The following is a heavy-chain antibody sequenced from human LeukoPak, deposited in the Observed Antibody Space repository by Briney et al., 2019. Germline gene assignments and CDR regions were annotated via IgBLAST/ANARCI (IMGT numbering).Heavy chain of an antibody. CDR2: IIPIFGTA. J-gene: IGHJ5*02. Sequence: ASVKVSCKASGGTFSSYAISWVRQAPGQGLEWMGGIIPIFGTANYAQKFQGRVTITADESTSTAYMELSSLRSEDTAVYYCAREEVALFSGWFDPWGQGTLVTVSS. CDR3: AREEVALFSGWFDP. CDR1: GGTFSSYA. V-gene: IGHV1-69*13. D-gene: IGHD5-12*01.